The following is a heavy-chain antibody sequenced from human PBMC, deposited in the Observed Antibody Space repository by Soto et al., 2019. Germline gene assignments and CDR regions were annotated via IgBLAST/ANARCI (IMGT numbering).Heavy chain of an antibody. CDR1: GFTFSTYS. CDR2: ISSSSSTI. V-gene: IGHV3-48*04. D-gene: IGHD5-12*01. Sequence: PGGSLRLSCAASGFTFSTYSMNWVRQATGKGLEWVSYISSSSSTIFYTDSVKGRFTISRDNAKKTLYLQMNSLRAEDTAVYYCTKGLEMATITSCAFDIWGQGTMVTVSS. J-gene: IGHJ3*02. CDR3: TKGLEMATITSCAFDI.